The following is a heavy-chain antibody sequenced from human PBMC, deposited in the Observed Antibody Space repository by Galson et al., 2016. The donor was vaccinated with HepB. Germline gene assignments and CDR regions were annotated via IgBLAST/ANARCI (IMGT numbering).Heavy chain of an antibody. CDR1: GGSISSSSFY. J-gene: IGHJ4*02. D-gene: IGHD5-18*01. CDR2: WYYRGSP. V-gene: IGHV4-39*01. CDR3: AREAMVHGAAHFDY. Sequence: SETLSLTCTVSGGSISSSSFYWGWIRQPPGKRLEWIGSWYYRGSPFYNATLRSRVSISVDTSKNQLSLQLSSVSAADTAVYHCAREAMVHGAAHFDYWGLGILVTFAS.